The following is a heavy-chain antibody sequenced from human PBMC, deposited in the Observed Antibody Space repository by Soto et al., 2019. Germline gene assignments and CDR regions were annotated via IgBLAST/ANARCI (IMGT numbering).Heavy chain of an antibody. CDR3: ARVWHHELRYFDWSLSAQPLGYYMDV. Sequence: GGSLRLSCAASGFTFSDYYMSWIRQAPGKGLEWVSYISSSGSTIYYADSVKGRFTISRDNAKNSLYLQMNSQRAEDTAVYYCARVWHHELRYFDWSLSAQPLGYYMDVWGKGTTVTVSS. J-gene: IGHJ6*03. D-gene: IGHD3-9*01. CDR2: ISSSGSTI. CDR1: GFTFSDYY. V-gene: IGHV3-11*01.